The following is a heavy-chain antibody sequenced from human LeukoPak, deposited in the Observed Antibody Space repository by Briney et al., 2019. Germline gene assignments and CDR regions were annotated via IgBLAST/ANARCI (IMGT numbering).Heavy chain of an antibody. V-gene: IGHV3-74*01. CDR2: INSAGTST. J-gene: IGHJ4*02. D-gene: IGHD4-23*01. CDR1: GFTFSNSW. Sequence: GGSLRLSCSASGFTFSNSWLHWVRQAPGKVLVWVSRINSAGTSTSYADSVKGRFTISRDNAKNTLYLQMNSLSADDTAVYYCAARWGYYFDSWGQGTLVTVSS. CDR3: AARWGYYFDS.